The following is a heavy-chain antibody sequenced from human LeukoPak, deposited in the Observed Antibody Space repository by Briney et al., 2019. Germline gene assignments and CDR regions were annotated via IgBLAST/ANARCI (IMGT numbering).Heavy chain of an antibody. J-gene: IGHJ4*02. V-gene: IGHV1-46*01. CDR2: INPSGGST. Sequence: ASVKVSCKASGYTFSDYYIHWVRVAPGQGLEWMGIINPSGGSTSYAQKFQGRVTMTRDTSTSTVYMELSSLRSEDTAVYYCARFANRLGELSLDYWGQGTLVTVSS. CDR1: GYTFSDYY. CDR3: ARFANRLGELSLDY. D-gene: IGHD3-16*02.